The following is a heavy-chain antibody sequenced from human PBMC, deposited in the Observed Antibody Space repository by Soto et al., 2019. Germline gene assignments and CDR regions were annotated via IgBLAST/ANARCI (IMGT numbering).Heavy chain of an antibody. V-gene: IGHV4-4*07. CDR2: IYTSGST. J-gene: IGHJ6*02. CDR1: GGSISSYY. D-gene: IGHD6-6*01. CDR3: AREEQLVRPGYYYYGMDV. Sequence: SETLSLTCTVSGGSISSYYWSWIRQPAWKGLEWIGRIYTSGSTNYNPSLKSRVTMSVDTSKNQFSLKLSSVTAADTAVYYCAREEQLVRPGYYYYGMDVWGQGTTVTVSS.